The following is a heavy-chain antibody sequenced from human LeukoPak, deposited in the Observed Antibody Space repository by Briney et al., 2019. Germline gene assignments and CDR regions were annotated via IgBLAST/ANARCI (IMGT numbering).Heavy chain of an antibody. D-gene: IGHD3-22*01. V-gene: IGHV4-39*01. Sequence: SETLSLTCTVSGGSIRSSYYYWGWIRQPPGKGLEWLGSIYDSGSTYYNPSLKSRVTISVDTSKSQFSLKLNSVTAADTAVYYCARQSYDSSGPNFDYWGQGTLVTVSS. CDR3: ARQSYDSSGPNFDY. CDR1: GGSIRSSYYY. CDR2: IYDSGST. J-gene: IGHJ4*02.